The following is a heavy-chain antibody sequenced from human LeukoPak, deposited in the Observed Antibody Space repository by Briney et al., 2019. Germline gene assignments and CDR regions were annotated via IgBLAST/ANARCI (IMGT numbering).Heavy chain of an antibody. J-gene: IGHJ4*02. CDR3: ARDLKRGYSSGRYSWGTGSSNDY. V-gene: IGHV3-23*01. Sequence: GGSLRLPCAASGFTFSSYGMNWVRQAPGKGLEWVSGISDSGVGTKHADSVKGRFTISRDNSKNTLYLQMNSLRAEDTAVYYCARDLKRGYSSGRYSWGTGSSNDYWGQGTLVTVSS. CDR2: ISDSGVGT. CDR1: GFTFSSYG. D-gene: IGHD6-19*01.